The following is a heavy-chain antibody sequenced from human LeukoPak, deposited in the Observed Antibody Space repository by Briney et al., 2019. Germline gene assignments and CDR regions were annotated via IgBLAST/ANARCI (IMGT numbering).Heavy chain of an antibody. CDR2: IYSGGST. J-gene: IGHJ4*02. Sequence: GGSLRLSCAASGFTVSSNYMSWVRQAPGKGLEWVSVIYSGGSTYYADSVKGRFTISRDNSKNTLYLQMNSLRAEDTAVYYCARGRAPLKRGIAAALYWGQGTLVTVSS. D-gene: IGHD6-13*01. CDR3: ARGRAPLKRGIAAALY. CDR1: GFTVSSNY. V-gene: IGHV3-53*01.